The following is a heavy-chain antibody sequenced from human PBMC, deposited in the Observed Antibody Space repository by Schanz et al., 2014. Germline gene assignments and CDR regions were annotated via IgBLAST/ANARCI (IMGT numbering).Heavy chain of an antibody. J-gene: IGHJ6*02. V-gene: IGHV3-21*04. CDR3: AKARRKSNCSGGRCFHYSYYGMDV. Sequence: EGQLAESGGGLVKPGGSLRLSCAASGFTFSSYSMNWVRQAPGKGLEWVSSISSSSSYIYYADSVKGRFTISRDNAKNSLYLQMNSLRAEDTAVYYCAKARRKSNCSGGRCFHYSYYGMDVWGQGTTVTVSS. D-gene: IGHD2-15*01. CDR2: ISSSSSYI. CDR1: GFTFSSYS.